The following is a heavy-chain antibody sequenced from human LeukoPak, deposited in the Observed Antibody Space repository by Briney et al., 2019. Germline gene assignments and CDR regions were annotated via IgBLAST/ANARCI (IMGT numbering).Heavy chain of an antibody. CDR2: IYSTGST. CDR3: ARGIIVAAGTLFDY. Sequence: PSETLSLTCTVSGDFIRSGHYYWGWIRQSPGKGLEWMGSIYSTGSTNYNPSLKSRVTISVDTSKNQFSLKLSSVTAADTAVYYCARGIIVAAGTLFDYWGQGTLVTVSS. V-gene: IGHV4-39*07. J-gene: IGHJ4*02. CDR1: GDFIRSGHYY. D-gene: IGHD6-13*01.